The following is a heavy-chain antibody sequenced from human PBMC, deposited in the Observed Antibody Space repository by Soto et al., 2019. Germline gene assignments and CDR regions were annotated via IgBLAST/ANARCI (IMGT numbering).Heavy chain of an antibody. CDR3: ARDRGGYCSGGSCSEAWFDP. D-gene: IGHD2-15*01. J-gene: IGHJ5*02. CDR1: GYAFTSYA. CDR2: INASNGNT. Sequence: ASVKVCCTASGYAFTSYAMHWVRQAPGQRLEWMGWINASNGNTKYSQKFQGRVTITRDTSASTSYMQLSRLRSEDTAVYHCARDRGGYCSGGSCSEAWFDPWGQGTLVTVSS. V-gene: IGHV1-3*01.